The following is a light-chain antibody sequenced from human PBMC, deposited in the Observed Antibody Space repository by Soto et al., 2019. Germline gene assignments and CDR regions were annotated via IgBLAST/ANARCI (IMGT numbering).Light chain of an antibody. V-gene: IGKV1-9*01. CDR2: GAS. CDR1: QAMNTY. Sequence: DIQLTQSRSFLSASVGDRVTISCRASQAMNTYIAWYQQRPGAAPKLLVYGASTLYTGVPSRFSGSESGTDFTLTISSLEPEDFAVYYCQQRSNWPPLFGPGTKVDIK. J-gene: IGKJ3*01. CDR3: QQRSNWPPL.